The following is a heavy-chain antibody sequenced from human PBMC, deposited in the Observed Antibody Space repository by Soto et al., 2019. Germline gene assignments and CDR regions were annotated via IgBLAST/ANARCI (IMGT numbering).Heavy chain of an antibody. J-gene: IGHJ4*02. Sequence: EVQLVESGGGLVKPGGSLRLSCAASGFTFSSYSMNWVRQAPGKGLEWVSSISSSSSYIYYADSVKGRFTISRDNAKNSLYLQMNSLRAEDTAVYYCARDPQPPRYDSSGYLDYWGQGTLVTVFS. D-gene: IGHD3-22*01. CDR2: ISSSSSYI. CDR3: ARDPQPPRYDSSGYLDY. CDR1: GFTFSSYS. V-gene: IGHV3-21*01.